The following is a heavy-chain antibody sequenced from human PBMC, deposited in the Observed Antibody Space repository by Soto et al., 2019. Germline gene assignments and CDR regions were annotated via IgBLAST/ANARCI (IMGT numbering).Heavy chain of an antibody. V-gene: IGHV1-8*01. Sequence: ASVKVSCKASGYTFTSYDINWVRPATGQGLEWMGWMNPNSGNTGYAQKFQGRVTMTRNTSISTAYMELSSLRSEDTAVYYCAITHLRFGEHHYWGQGTLVTVSS. D-gene: IGHD3-10*01. J-gene: IGHJ4*02. CDR3: AITHLRFGEHHY. CDR2: MNPNSGNT. CDR1: GYTFTSYD.